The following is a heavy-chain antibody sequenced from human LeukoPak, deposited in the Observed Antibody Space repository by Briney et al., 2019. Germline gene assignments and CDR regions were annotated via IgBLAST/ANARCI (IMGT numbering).Heavy chain of an antibody. CDR1: GGTFSSYA. J-gene: IGHJ6*03. V-gene: IGHV1-69*13. Sequence: GASVKVSCKASGGTFSSYAISWVRQAPGQGLEWMGGIIPIFGTANYAQKFQGRVTITADESTSTAYMELSSLRSEDTAVYYCARVGYDFWSGYRLHYYYSYMDVWGKGTTVTVSS. CDR3: ARVGYDFWSGYRLHYYYSYMDV. CDR2: IIPIFGTA. D-gene: IGHD3-3*01.